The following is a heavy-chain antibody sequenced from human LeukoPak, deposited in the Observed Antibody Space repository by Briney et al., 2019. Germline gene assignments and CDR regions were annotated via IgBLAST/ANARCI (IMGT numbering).Heavy chain of an antibody. CDR1: RFAFSNYW. CDR3: ARAPTLWH. V-gene: IGHV3-7*03. D-gene: IGHD2/OR15-2a*01. J-gene: IGHJ4*02. Sequence: PGGSLRLSCAASRFAFSNYWMNWVRQAPGKGLEWVANIKQDGSEKYYVDSVKGRFTISRDNAKNSLYLQMNNLRAEDTAVYYCARAPTLWHWGQGTLVTVSS. CDR2: IKQDGSEK.